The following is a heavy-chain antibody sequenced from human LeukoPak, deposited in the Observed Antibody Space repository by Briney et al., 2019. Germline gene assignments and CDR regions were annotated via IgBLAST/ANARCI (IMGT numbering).Heavy chain of an antibody. CDR2: ISYDGSNK. CDR3: AKASAPGYSYGLEYFQH. D-gene: IGHD5-18*01. V-gene: IGHV3-30*18. J-gene: IGHJ1*01. CDR1: GFTFSSYG. Sequence: GRSLRLSCAASGFTFSSYGMHWVRQAPGKGLEWVAVISYDGSNKYYADSVKGRFTISRDNSKNTLYLQMNRLRAEDTAVYYCAKASAPGYSYGLEYFQHWGQGTLVTVSS.